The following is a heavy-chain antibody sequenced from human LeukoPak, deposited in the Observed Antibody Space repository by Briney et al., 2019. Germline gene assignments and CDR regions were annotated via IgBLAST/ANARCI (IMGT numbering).Heavy chain of an antibody. D-gene: IGHD3-9*01. V-gene: IGHV1-69*13. J-gene: IGHJ6*02. Sequence: SVKVSCKASGGTFSSYAISWVRQAPGQGLEWMGGIIPIFGTANYAQKFQGRVTITADESTSTAYMELSSLRSEDTAVYYCARVRSELRYFDWSCYYGMDVWGQGTTVTVSS. CDR2: IIPIFGTA. CDR3: ARVRSELRYFDWSCYYGMDV. CDR1: GGTFSSYA.